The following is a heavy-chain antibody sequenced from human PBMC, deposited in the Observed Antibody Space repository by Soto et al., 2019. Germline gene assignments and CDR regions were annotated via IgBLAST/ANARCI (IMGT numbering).Heavy chain of an antibody. CDR1: GYTFTSYD. CDR2: MNPNSGNT. Sequence: ASVKVSCKASGYTFTSYDINWVRQATGQGLEWMGWMNPNSGNTGYAQKFQGRVTMTRNTSISTAYMELSSLRSEDTAVYYCARAQVLRYFDFFGFHYYYYGMDVWGQGTTVTVSS. V-gene: IGHV1-8*01. D-gene: IGHD3-9*01. CDR3: ARAQVLRYFDFFGFHYYYYGMDV. J-gene: IGHJ6*02.